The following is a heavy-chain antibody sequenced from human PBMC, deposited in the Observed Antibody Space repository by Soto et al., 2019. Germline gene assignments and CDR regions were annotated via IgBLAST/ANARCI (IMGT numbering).Heavy chain of an antibody. Sequence: GGSLRLSCAASGFTFSSYSMNWVRQAPGKGLEWVSYISSSSSTIYYADSVKGRFTISRDNAKNSLYLQMNSLRDEDTAVYYCARDQFSSSWYELDYWGQGTLVTVSS. D-gene: IGHD6-13*01. J-gene: IGHJ4*02. V-gene: IGHV3-48*02. CDR1: GFTFSSYS. CDR3: ARDQFSSSWYELDY. CDR2: ISSSSSTI.